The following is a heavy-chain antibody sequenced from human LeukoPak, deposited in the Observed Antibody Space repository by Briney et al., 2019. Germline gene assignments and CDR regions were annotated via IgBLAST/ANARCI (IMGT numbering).Heavy chain of an antibody. CDR2: FDPEDGET. CDR1: GYTLTELS. CDR3: ARGSLTIFGVVTMLPLSP. J-gene: IGHJ5*02. V-gene: IGHV1-24*01. Sequence: ASVKVSCKVSGYTLTELSMHWVRQAPGKGLEWMGGFDPEDGETIYAQKFQGRVTITADESTSTAYMELSSLRSEDTAVYYCARGSLTIFGVVTMLPLSPWGQGTLVTVSS. D-gene: IGHD3-3*01.